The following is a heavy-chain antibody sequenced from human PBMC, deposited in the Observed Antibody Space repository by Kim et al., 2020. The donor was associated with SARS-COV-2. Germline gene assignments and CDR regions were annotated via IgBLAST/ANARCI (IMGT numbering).Heavy chain of an antibody. CDR2: ISGNGIST. CDR3: AKGAHYSETSNYYFRFDL. D-gene: IGHD3-22*01. J-gene: IGHJ4*02. Sequence: GGSLRLSCAASGFTFTNSAMSWVRQAPGKGLDWVSAISGNGISTYYADSVRGRFTISRDNSKNTLFLQMNSLRAEDTAVYYCAKGAHYSETSNYYFRFDLWGLGTLVTVSS. V-gene: IGHV3-23*01. CDR1: GFTFTNSA.